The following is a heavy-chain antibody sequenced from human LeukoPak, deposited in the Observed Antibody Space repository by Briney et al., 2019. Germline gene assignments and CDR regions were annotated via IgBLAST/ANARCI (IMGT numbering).Heavy chain of an antibody. V-gene: IGHV3-53*01. Sequence: GALRLSCAASGFTVSSNYVSWVRQAPGKGLEWVSVIYSGGSTYYADSVKGRFTISRDNSKNTLYLQMNSLRAEDTAVYYCARVRDYGGDFDYWGQGTLVTVSS. J-gene: IGHJ4*02. CDR1: GFTVSSNY. CDR3: ARVRDYGGDFDY. CDR2: IYSGGST. D-gene: IGHD4-17*01.